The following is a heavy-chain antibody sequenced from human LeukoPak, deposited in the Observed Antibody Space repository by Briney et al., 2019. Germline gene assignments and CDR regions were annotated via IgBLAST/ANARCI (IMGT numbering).Heavy chain of an antibody. CDR2: IIPIFGTA. CDR3: ARDLLGFDDYYDSSGYYAFDI. J-gene: IGHJ3*02. D-gene: IGHD3-22*01. Sequence: LVKVSCKASGGTFSSYAISWVRQAPGQGLEWMGGIIPIFGTANYAQKFQGRVTITADESTSTAYMELSSLRSEDTAVYYCARDLLGFDDYYDSSGYYAFDIWGQGTMVTVSS. V-gene: IGHV1-69*13. CDR1: GGTFSSYA.